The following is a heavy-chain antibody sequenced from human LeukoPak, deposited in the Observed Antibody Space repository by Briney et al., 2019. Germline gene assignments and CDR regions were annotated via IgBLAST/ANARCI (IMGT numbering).Heavy chain of an antibody. J-gene: IGHJ6*03. D-gene: IGHD3-3*01. CDR1: GGSISGYY. Sequence: SETLSLTCTVSGGSISGYYWNWIRQPPGKGLEWIGYIYYSGNTNYNPSLKSRVTISVDTSKNQFSLKLSSVTAADTAVYYCARAGPLDVLEWLLPYYYYYMDVWGKGTTVTVSS. V-gene: IGHV4-59*01. CDR3: ARAGPLDVLEWLLPYYYYYMDV. CDR2: IYYSGNT.